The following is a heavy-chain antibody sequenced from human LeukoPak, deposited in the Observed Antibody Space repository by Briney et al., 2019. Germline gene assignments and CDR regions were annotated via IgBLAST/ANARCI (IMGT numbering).Heavy chain of an antibody. V-gene: IGHV4-4*07. CDR3: ARDMYYYDSSGAYKYFEY. J-gene: IGHJ4*02. D-gene: IGHD3-22*01. Sequence: PSETLSLTCTVSGGSVISYYWSWIRQPAGQGLEWIGRIYISGTTNYNPSLKSRVTIPGDKSTNQLSLKLSSVTAADTAVYYCARDMYYYDSSGAYKYFEYWGQGTLVTVSS. CDR2: IYISGTT. CDR1: GGSVISYY.